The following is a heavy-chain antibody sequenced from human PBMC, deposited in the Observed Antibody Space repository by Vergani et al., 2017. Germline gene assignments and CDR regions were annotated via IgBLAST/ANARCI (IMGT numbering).Heavy chain of an antibody. V-gene: IGHV7-4-1*01. CDR1: GYSFNNYA. CDR2: INPTTGNP. CDR3: ARAKRGRLAVGATDS. J-gene: IGHJ4*02. D-gene: IGHD6-19*01. Sequence: QEQLVQSGSELKKPGASVKVSCKASGYSFNNYAIHWVRQAPGQGLEWMGWINPTTGNPTYARAFTGRFVFSLDTSISTAYLQNGSLKAEDTAVYFCARAKRGRLAVGATDSWGQGTLLTVSS.